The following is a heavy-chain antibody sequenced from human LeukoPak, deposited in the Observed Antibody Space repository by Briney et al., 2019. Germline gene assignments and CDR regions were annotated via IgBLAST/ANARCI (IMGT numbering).Heavy chain of an antibody. V-gene: IGHV1-69*04. CDR2: ITPILGIA. CDR3: ARDFCSGGSCYRWFDP. J-gene: IGHJ5*02. D-gene: IGHD2-15*01. CDR1: GGTFSSYA. Sequence: GASVKVSCKASGGTFSSYAISWVRQAPGQGLEWMGRITPILGIANYAQKFQGRVTITADKSTSTAYMELSSLRSEDTAVYYCARDFCSGGSCYRWFDPWGQGTLVTVSS.